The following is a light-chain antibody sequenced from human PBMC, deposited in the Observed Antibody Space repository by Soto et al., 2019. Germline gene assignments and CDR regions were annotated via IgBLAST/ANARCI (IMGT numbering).Light chain of an antibody. J-gene: IGLJ2*01. CDR3: AAWDDSLNGVV. Sequence: QSVLTQPPSASGTPGQRVTISCSGSSSNIGSNTVNWFQQLPGTAPKLLIYSNNQRPSRGPDRSGSKSGTSASLAISGLQSEDEADYYCAAWDDSLNGVVFGGGTKLTVL. CDR1: SSNIGSNT. V-gene: IGLV1-44*01. CDR2: SNN.